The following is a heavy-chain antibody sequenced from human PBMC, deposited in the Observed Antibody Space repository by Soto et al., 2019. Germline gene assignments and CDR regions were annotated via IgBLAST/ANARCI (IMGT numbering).Heavy chain of an antibody. CDR1: GYTFTGYY. CDR3: ARDGSSSMWGNGAFDI. D-gene: IGHD6-6*01. CDR2: INPNSGGT. J-gene: IGHJ3*02. V-gene: IGHV1-2*04. Sequence: ASVKVSCKASGYTFTGYYMHWVRQAPGQGLEWMGWINPNSGGTNYAQKFQGWVTMTRDTSISTAYMELSRLRSDDTAVYYCARDGSSSMWGNGAFDIWGQGTMVTVSS.